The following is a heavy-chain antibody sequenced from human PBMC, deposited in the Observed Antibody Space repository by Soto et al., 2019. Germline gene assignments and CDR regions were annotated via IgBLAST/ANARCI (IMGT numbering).Heavy chain of an antibody. Sequence: GGSLRLSCAASGFTFSSYAMSWVRQAPGKGLEWVSAISGSGGSTYYADSVKGRFTISRDNSKNTLYLQMNSLRAEDTAVYYCAKDTFGGYCTNGVCSAYYYGMDVWGQGTAVTVSS. CDR1: GFTFSSYA. CDR3: AKDTFGGYCTNGVCSAYYYGMDV. V-gene: IGHV3-23*01. J-gene: IGHJ6*02. D-gene: IGHD2-8*01. CDR2: ISGSGGST.